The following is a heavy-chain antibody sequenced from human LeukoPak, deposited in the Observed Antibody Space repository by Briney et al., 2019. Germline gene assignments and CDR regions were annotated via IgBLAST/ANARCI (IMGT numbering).Heavy chain of an antibody. V-gene: IGHV4-30-2*01. CDR1: GGSISSGGYS. CDR3: ARGYCSSTSCYPNWFDP. Sequence: SETLSLTCAVSGGSISSGGYSWSWIRQPPGKGLEWIGYIYHSGSTYYNPSLKSRVTISVDRSKNQFSLKLSSVTAADTAVYYCARGYCSSTSCYPNWFDPWGQGTLVTASS. CDR2: IYHSGST. J-gene: IGHJ5*02. D-gene: IGHD2-2*01.